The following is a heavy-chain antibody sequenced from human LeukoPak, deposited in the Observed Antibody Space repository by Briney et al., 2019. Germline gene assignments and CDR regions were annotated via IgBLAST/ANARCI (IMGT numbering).Heavy chain of an antibody. V-gene: IGHV4-30-2*01. Sequence: SETLSLTCTVSGGSISSGGYCWSWIRQPPGKGLESIGYIYHSGSTYYNPSLRSRLTVSVDTSKNQFSLKLNSVTAADTAVYYCARSGAEQWLVVFDSWGQGTPVTVSS. CDR3: ARSGAEQWLVVFDS. CDR2: IYHSGST. J-gene: IGHJ4*02. CDR1: GGSISSGGYC. D-gene: IGHD6-19*01.